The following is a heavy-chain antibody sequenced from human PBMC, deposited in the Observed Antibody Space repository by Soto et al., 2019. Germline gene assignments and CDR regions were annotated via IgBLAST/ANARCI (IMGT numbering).Heavy chain of an antibody. CDR1: GRTFSSYT. J-gene: IGHJ4*02. Sequence: ASVKVSCKASGRTFSSYTITWVRQAPGQGLEWMGGITPVFGTPNYAQKFRGRVTITADESSSTAYMELSSLRSEDTAIYFCARDGTLYDSRAYYYLYWGQGTLVTVSS. CDR2: ITPVFGTP. V-gene: IGHV1-69*13. D-gene: IGHD3-22*01. CDR3: ARDGTLYDSRAYYYLY.